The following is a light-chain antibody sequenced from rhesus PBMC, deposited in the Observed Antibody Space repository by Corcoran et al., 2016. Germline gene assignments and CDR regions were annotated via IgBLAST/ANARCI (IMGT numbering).Light chain of an antibody. Sequence: DIQMTQSPSSLSASVGDTVTITCRASQGISSYLNWFQQKPGKAPTVLFYAASILERGVPLRFSGSGSGTDFTLTISSLQPEDFAVYYCLQRNSYPLTFGGGTKVELK. V-gene: IGKV1-28*03. CDR1: QGISSY. CDR2: AAS. CDR3: LQRNSYPLT. J-gene: IGKJ4*01.